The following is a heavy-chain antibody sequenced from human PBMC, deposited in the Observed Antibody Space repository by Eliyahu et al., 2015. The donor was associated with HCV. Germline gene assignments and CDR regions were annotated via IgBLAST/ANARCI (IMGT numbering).Heavy chain of an antibody. CDR1: GFXFXDYG. Sequence: QEQLVESGGGVVQPGRSLRLSXXASGFXFXDYGIHWVRQAPGKGLEWVAVISSDGRHTYFANSVRGRFTVSRDNSRNTLSLEMNSLTTEDTAVYHCAKGGYGDYARGGLDPWGQGTLVTVS. D-gene: IGHD4-17*01. CDR2: ISSDGRHT. J-gene: IGHJ5*02. V-gene: IGHV3-30*18. CDR3: AKGGYGDYARGGLDP.